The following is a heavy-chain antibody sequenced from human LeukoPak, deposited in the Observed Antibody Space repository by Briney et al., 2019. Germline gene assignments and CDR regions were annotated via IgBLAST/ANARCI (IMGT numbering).Heavy chain of an antibody. D-gene: IGHD3-10*01. V-gene: IGHV3-15*01. CDR3: TTDVGLWFGELYSYRFDY. CDR1: GFTFSNAW. J-gene: IGHJ4*02. CDR2: IKSKTDGGTT. Sequence: AGGSLRLSCAASGFTFSNAWMSWVRQAPGKGLEWVGRIKSKTDGGTTDYAAPVKGRFTISRDDSKNTLYLQMNSLKTEDTAVYYCTTDVGLWFGELYSYRFDYWGQGTLVTVSS.